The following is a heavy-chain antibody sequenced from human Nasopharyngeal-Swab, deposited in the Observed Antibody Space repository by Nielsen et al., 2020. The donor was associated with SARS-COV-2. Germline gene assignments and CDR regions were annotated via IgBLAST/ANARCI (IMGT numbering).Heavy chain of an antibody. Sequence: GESLKISCAASGFTFSSYSMNWVRQAPGKGLEWVSYISSSSSTIYYADSVKGRFTISRDNAKNSLYLHMNSLRAEDTAVYYCARDVVVETYYYYYMDVWGKGTTVTVSS. V-gene: IGHV3-48*01. CDR3: ARDVVVETYYYYYMDV. D-gene: IGHD2-2*01. J-gene: IGHJ6*03. CDR1: GFTFSSYS. CDR2: ISSSSSTI.